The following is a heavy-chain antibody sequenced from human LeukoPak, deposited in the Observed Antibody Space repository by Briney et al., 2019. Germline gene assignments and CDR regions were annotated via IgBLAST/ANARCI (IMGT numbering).Heavy chain of an antibody. V-gene: IGHV7-4-1*02. J-gene: IGHJ4*02. CDR2: INTNTGNP. D-gene: IGHD6-13*01. Sequence: GASVKVSCKASGYTFTSYAMNWVRQAPGQGLEWMGWINTNTGNPTYTQGFTGRFVFSLDTSVSTAYLQISSLKAEDTAVYYCARAPPRIAAAAGDYWGQGTLVTVSS. CDR1: GYTFTSYA. CDR3: ARAPPRIAAAAGDY.